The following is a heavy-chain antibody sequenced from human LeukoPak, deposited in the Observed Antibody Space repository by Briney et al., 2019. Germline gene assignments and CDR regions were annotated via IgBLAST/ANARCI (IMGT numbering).Heavy chain of an antibody. CDR1: GFTFSSAW. V-gene: IGHV3-15*01. CDR3: TTVRPGTSGYSY. CDR2: VRSKADGGTT. D-gene: IGHD3-22*01. J-gene: IGHJ4*02. Sequence: GGSLRLSCAASGFTFSSAWMTWVRQAPGKGLESVGRVRSKADGGTTDYAAPAKGRFTISGDDSKNTVLLQMNSLKTEDTAVYYCTTVRPGTSGYSYWGQGTLVTVSS.